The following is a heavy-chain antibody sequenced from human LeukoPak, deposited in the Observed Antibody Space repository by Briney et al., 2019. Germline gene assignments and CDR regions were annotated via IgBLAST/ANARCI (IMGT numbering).Heavy chain of an antibody. CDR3: ARDPYSGSYGPYYYYYMDV. D-gene: IGHD1-26*01. J-gene: IGHJ6*03. V-gene: IGHV3-21*06. Sequence: KPGGSLRLSCAASGFTFSSYGMSWVRQAPGKGPEWVSSITSSSSYIYYADSVKGRFTISRDNAKNSLYLQMDSLRVEDTAVYYCARDPYSGSYGPYYYYYMDVWGEGTTVTISS. CDR2: ITSSSSYI. CDR1: GFTFSSYG.